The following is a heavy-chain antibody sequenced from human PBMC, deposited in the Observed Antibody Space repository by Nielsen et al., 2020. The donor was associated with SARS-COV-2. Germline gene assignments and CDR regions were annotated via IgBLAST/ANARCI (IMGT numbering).Heavy chain of an antibody. CDR3: ARHGSSSWFDY. Sequence: SETLSLTCTVYSGSFSEYYWNWIRQSPGKGLEWIGKVDPGGGTNYNPSLKNRVSISVDTSKNQFSLKLSSVTAADTAVYYCARHGSSSWFDYWGQGTLVTVSS. J-gene: IGHJ4*02. CDR1: SGSFSEYY. D-gene: IGHD6-13*01. V-gene: IGHV4-34*01. CDR2: VDPGGGT.